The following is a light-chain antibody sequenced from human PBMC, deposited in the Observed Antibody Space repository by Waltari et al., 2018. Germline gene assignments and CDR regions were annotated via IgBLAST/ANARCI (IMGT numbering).Light chain of an antibody. CDR2: RNN. CDR3: ATWDDSLRGPV. CDR1: SPNIGSNY. J-gene: IGLJ2*01. V-gene: IGLV1-47*01. Sequence: QSVLTQPPSASGTPGQRVTISCSGSSPNIGSNYVYWYQQLPGTAPKLLIYRNNQRPSGVPDRFSGSKSGTSASLAISGLRSEDEADYYCATWDDSLRGPVFGGGTKLTVL.